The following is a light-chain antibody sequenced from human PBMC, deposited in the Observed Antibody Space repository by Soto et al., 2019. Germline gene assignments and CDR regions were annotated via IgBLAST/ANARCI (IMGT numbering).Light chain of an antibody. V-gene: IGLV2-23*01. CDR2: EGS. J-gene: IGLJ2*01. CDR3: CSYAGSRVV. CDR1: SSDVGSYNL. Sequence: QSALTQPASVSGSPGQSITISCTGTSSDVGSYNLVSWYQQHPGKAPKLMIYEGSERPSGVSNRFSGSKSGNTASLTISGLQAEDEADYYCCSYAGSRVVFGGGTQLTVL.